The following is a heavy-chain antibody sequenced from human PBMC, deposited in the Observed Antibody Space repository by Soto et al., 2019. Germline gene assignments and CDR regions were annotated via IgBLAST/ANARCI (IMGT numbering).Heavy chain of an antibody. CDR2: IDWDDDK. CDR1: GFSFSTSGMC. Sequence: SGPTLVNPTHTLTLTCTFSGFSFSTSGMCVSWIRQPPGKALEWLALIDWDDDKYYSTSLKTRLTISKDTSKNQVVLTMTNVDPVDTATYYCARMKVDSYQFYYAMDVWGQGTTVTVSS. V-gene: IGHV2-70*01. J-gene: IGHJ6*02. D-gene: IGHD3-9*01. CDR3: ARMKVDSYQFYYAMDV.